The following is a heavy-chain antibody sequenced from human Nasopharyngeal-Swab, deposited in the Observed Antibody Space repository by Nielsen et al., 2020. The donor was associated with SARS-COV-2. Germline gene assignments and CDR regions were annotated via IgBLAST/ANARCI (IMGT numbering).Heavy chain of an antibody. CDR2: MNPNTGNT. Sequence: ASVKVSCKASGYTFTSYDFNWVRQATGQGLEWMGWMNPNTGNTGYAQKFQGRVTMTRNTSISTAYMELSSLRSEYTAVYYCARGNGYYYMDAWGKGTTVTVSS. V-gene: IGHV1-8*01. CDR3: ARGNGYYYMDA. CDR1: GYTFTSYD. J-gene: IGHJ6*03.